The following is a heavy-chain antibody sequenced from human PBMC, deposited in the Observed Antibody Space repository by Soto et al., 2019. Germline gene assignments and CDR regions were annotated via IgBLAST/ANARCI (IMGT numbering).Heavy chain of an antibody. CDR2: IYWNDDK. CDR3: AKGGSSGWYGWFEP. V-gene: IGHV2-5*01. Sequence: QITLKESGPTLVTPTQTITLTCIFSGFSLRTSGVGVGWIRQPPGKALEWHGFIYWNDDKRYSPSLKSRPTISKDTSKNKVVLTMTNMDPVDTATYYCAKGGSSGWYGWFEPWGQGTLVTVSS. D-gene: IGHD6-19*01. J-gene: IGHJ5*02. CDR1: GFSLRTSGVG.